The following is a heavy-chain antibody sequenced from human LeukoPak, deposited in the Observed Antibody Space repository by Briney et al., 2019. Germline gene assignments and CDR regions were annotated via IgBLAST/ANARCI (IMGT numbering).Heavy chain of an antibody. J-gene: IGHJ1*01. D-gene: IGHD6-19*01. CDR2: IIPIFGTA. CDR3: ASRVAGAEYFQH. V-gene: IGHV1-69*05. CDR1: GGTFSSYA. Sequence: SVKVSCKASGGTFSSYAISWVRQAPGQGLEWMGGIIPIFGTANYAQKFQGRVTITTDESTSTAYMELSSLRSEDTAVYYCASRVAGAEYFQHWGQGTLVTVSS.